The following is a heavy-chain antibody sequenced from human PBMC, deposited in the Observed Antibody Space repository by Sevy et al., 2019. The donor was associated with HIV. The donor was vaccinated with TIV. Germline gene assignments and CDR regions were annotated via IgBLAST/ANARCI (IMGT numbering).Heavy chain of an antibody. J-gene: IGHJ6*02. D-gene: IGHD1-1*01. CDR3: AGVGVFRRMNHEDNHGMDV. CDR1: GYSFSSYG. CDR2: ISAHSGNT. Sequence: ASVKVSCKTSGYSFSSYGINWVRQAPGQGLEWMGWISAHSGNTKYAQKFQGRVTMTTETSTCTAYMEMRCRGSDDPAVYYGAGVGVFRRMNHEDNHGMDVWGQGTTVTVSS. V-gene: IGHV1-18*01.